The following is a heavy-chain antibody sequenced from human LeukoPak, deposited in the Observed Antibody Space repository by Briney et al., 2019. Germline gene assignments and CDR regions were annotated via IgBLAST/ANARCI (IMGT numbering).Heavy chain of an antibody. CDR2: ISSSGSTI. CDR3: ARAGRIAAARGAFDI. J-gene: IGHJ3*02. Sequence: PGGSLRLSCGASGFTFSDYYMSWIRQAPGKGLEWVSYISSSGSTIYYADSVKGRFTISRDNAKNSLYLQMNSLRAEDTAVYYCARAGRIAAARGAFDIWGQGTMVTVSS. CDR1: GFTFSDYY. D-gene: IGHD6-13*01. V-gene: IGHV3-11*01.